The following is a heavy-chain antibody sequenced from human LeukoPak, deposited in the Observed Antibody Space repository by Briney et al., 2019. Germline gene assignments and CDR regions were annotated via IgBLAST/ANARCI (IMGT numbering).Heavy chain of an antibody. CDR1: GFTFRSYT. Sequence: GGSLRLSCAASGFTFRSYTMSWVRQAPGRGLKWVSSVDGGGGGTYYADSVKGRFTISRDNSKDTLYLQMNGLRAEDTAVYFCAKQSAGSAAWYSLHYDFWDQGTLVTVSS. CDR2: VDGGGGGT. D-gene: IGHD6-13*01. J-gene: IGHJ4*02. V-gene: IGHV3-23*01. CDR3: AKQSAGSAAWYSLHYDF.